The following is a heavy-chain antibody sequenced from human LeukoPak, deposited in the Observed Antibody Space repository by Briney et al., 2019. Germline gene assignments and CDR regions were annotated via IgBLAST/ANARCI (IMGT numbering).Heavy chain of an antibody. D-gene: IGHD6-13*01. J-gene: IGHJ4*02. CDR1: GYSISSGYF. CDR3: ARDNRQQQLDFDY. V-gene: IGHV4-38-2*02. Sequence: SGTLSLTCTVSGYSISSGYFWGWIRQPPGKGLEWIGSIYHSGTTYYNPSLKSRVTISVDTSKNQFSLKLSSVTAADTAVYYCARDNRQQQLDFDYWGQGTLVTVSS. CDR2: IYHSGTT.